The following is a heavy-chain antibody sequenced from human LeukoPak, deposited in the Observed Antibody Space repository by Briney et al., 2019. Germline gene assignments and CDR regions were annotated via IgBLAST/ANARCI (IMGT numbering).Heavy chain of an antibody. CDR1: GGLFDGHY. V-gene: IGHV4-34*01. Sequence: SETLSLTCAVYGGLFDGHYWTWIRQSPERGLEWIGEVNHAEITHYNPSLRSRLTLSTDASKNQFFLKLNSVTAADTAVYYCARQYNNILIGYHRRELYWYFDLWGRGTLVTVSS. CDR3: ARQYNNILIGYHRRELYWYFDL. D-gene: IGHD3-9*01. J-gene: IGHJ2*01. CDR2: VNHAEIT.